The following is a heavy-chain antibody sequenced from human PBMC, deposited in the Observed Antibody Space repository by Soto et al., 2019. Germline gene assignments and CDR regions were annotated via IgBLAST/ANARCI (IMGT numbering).Heavy chain of an antibody. V-gene: IGHV1-58*02. CDR3: AAERTGAILYYAFDI. CDR2: IVVGSGNT. Sequence: GTSVKVSCKASGFTFTSTARQWVRQARGQRLEWIGWIVVGSGNTNYAQKFRERVTITRDMSTSTAYMELSSLRSEDTAVYYCAAERTGAILYYAFDIWGQGTMVTVSS. J-gene: IGHJ3*02. CDR1: GFTFTSTA. D-gene: IGHD2-8*01.